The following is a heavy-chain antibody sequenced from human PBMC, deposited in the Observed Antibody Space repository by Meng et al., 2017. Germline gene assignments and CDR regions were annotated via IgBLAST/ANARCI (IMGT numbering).Heavy chain of an antibody. CDR3: ARRGIAARPFYY. V-gene: IGHV4-34*01. CDR2: INHSGST. CDR1: GGSFSGYY. Sequence: GQLQQWGEGLLKPSETLSLTCAVYGGSFSGYYWSWIRQPPGKGLEWIGEINHSGSTNYNPSLKSRVTISVDTSKNQFSLKLSSVTAADTAVYYCARRGIAARPFYYWGQGTLVTVPS. J-gene: IGHJ4*02. D-gene: IGHD6-6*01.